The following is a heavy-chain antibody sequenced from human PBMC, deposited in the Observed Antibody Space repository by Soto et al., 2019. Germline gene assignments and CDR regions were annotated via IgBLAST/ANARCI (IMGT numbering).Heavy chain of an antibody. CDR2: IIPIFGTA. Sequence: QVQLVQSGAEVKKPGSSVKVSCKASGGTFSSYAISWVRQAPGQGLEWMRGIIPIFGTANYAQKFQGRVTITADESTSTAYMELSSLRSEDTAVYYCARWQEDYSNPPGDGFDPWGQGTLVTVSS. D-gene: IGHD4-4*01. V-gene: IGHV1-69*12. CDR3: ARWQEDYSNPPGDGFDP. J-gene: IGHJ5*02. CDR1: GGTFSSYA.